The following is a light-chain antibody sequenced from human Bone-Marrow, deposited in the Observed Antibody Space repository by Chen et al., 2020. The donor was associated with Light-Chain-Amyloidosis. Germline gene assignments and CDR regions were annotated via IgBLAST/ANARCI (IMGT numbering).Light chain of an antibody. CDR1: DLPTKE. V-gene: IGLV3-25*03. Sequence: SYELTQPPSVSGSPGQPARITCSGDDLPTKEAYWYQQKPGQGPVLVNHRDPERPAGISERFSGSISGTTATLTISGVQAEDEADYHCQSADSSGTYEVIFGGGTKLTVL. CDR2: RDP. CDR3: QSADSSGTYEVI. J-gene: IGLJ2*01.